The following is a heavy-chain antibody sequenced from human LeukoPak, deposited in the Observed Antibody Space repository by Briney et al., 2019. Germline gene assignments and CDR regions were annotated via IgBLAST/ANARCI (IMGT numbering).Heavy chain of an antibody. CDR3: ARGAYSGIVGAIGWFDP. CDR2: ISAYNGNT. J-gene: IGHJ5*02. D-gene: IGHD1-26*01. CDR1: GYTFTSYG. Sequence: GASVKVSCKASGYTFTSYGISWVRQAPGQGLEWMGWISAYNGNTNYAQKLQGRVTMTTDTSTSTAYMELRSLRSDDTAVYYCARGAYSGIVGAIGWFDPWGQGTLVTVSS. V-gene: IGHV1-18*01.